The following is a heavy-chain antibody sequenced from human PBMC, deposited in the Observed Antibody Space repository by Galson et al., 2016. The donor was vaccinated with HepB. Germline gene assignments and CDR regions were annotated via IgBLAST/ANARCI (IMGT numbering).Heavy chain of an antibody. V-gene: IGHV1-46*01. CDR3: ARGPPMGWNGDHLDY. J-gene: IGHJ4*02. Sequence: SVKVSCKASGYTFTSYFIHWVRQAPGQGLQWMGTINPSADSTTYAHNFQGRVTMTRDTSTSTVYMELSSLRSEDPAVYYCARGPPMGWNGDHLDYWGQGTLVTVSS. D-gene: IGHD1-1*01. CDR2: INPSADST. CDR1: GYTFTSYF.